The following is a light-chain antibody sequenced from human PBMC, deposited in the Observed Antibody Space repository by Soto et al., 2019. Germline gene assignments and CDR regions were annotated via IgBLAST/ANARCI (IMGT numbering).Light chain of an antibody. CDR2: EVT. Sequence: QSVLTRPASVSGSPGQSITISCTGTSGDIGSYNRVSWYQQHPGKAPKLTIYEVTGRPSGVSNRFSGSKSGNTASLTISGLQAEDEAEYYCSSYTNINTRACVFGTGPRSPS. CDR1: SGDIGSYNR. V-gene: IGLV2-14*01. J-gene: IGLJ1*01. CDR3: SSYTNINTRACV.